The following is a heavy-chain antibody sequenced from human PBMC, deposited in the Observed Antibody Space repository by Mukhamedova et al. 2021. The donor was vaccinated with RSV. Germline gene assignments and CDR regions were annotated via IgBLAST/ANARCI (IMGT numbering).Heavy chain of an antibody. J-gene: IGHJ4*02. Sequence: RQAPGQELEWMGGIIPIFGTANYAQKFQGRVTITADESTSTAYMELSSLRSEDTAVYYCARVGKGIAAQYYFDYWGQGTLVTVSS. D-gene: IGHD6-13*01. V-gene: IGHV1-69*01. CDR2: IIPIFGTA. CDR3: ARVGKGIAAQYYFDY.